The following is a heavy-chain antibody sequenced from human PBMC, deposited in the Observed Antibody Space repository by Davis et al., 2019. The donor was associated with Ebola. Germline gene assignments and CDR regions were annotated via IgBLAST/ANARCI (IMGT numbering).Heavy chain of an antibody. D-gene: IGHD1-26*01. Sequence: PGGSLRLSCAAAVFHFFSFAMTWVRQAPGKGLEWVSSISSDGAKIYNADSMKGRFTISRDNSKNTLYLQMNSLTAEDTAVYYCAKRDSGGLPYFVLWGRGTLVTVSS. CDR2: ISSDGAKI. J-gene: IGHJ2*01. V-gene: IGHV3-23*01. CDR3: AKRDSGGLPYFVL. CDR1: VFHFFSFA.